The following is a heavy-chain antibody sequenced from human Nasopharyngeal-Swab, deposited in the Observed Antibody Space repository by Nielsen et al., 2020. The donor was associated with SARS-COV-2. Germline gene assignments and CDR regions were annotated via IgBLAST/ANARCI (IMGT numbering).Heavy chain of an antibody. D-gene: IGHD3-10*01. CDR2: INAGNGNT. CDR1: GYTFTSYA. CDR3: ARAVSWFGELSHYYYYMDV. Sequence: ASVKVSCKASGYTFTSYAMHWVRQAPGQRLEWMGWINAGNGNTKYSQKFQGRVTITRDTSASTAYMELSSLRSEDTAVYYCARAVSWFGELSHYYYYMDVWGKGTTVTVSS. J-gene: IGHJ6*03. V-gene: IGHV1-3*01.